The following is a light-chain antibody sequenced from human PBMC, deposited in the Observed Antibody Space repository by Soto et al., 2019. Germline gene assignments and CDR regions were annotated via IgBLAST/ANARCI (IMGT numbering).Light chain of an antibody. CDR2: RDG. V-gene: IGLV3-1*01. Sequence: SYELTQPPSVSVSPGQTASITCSGDRLGDKNASWYQQKPGQSPVLVIYRDGRRPSGIPERFSGSNSGNTATLTISGTQAMDEADYYCQAWDRSTYVVFGGGTKVTVL. CDR1: RLGDKN. CDR3: QAWDRSTYVV. J-gene: IGLJ2*01.